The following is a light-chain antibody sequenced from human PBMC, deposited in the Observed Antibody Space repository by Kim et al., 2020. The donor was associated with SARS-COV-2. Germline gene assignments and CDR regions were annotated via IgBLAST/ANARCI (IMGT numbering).Light chain of an antibody. CDR2: GNT. CDR1: SSNIGAGYD. Sequence: QRVTSSRTGSSSNIGAGYDVHWYQQLPGTAPKVLIYGNTNRPSGVPDRISGSKSGTSASLAITGLQAEDEADYYCQSYDSSLSGYVFGTGTKVTVL. CDR3: QSYDSSLSGYV. J-gene: IGLJ1*01. V-gene: IGLV1-40*01.